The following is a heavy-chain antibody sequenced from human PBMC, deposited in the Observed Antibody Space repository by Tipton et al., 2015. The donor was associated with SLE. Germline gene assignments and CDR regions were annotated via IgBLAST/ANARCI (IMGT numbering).Heavy chain of an antibody. CDR3: AYGPSDFWSGYNYYMDV. CDR1: GGSISSYY. CDR2: IYTSGST. V-gene: IGHV4-4*07. Sequence: LRLSCTVSGGSISSYYWSWIRQPAGKGLEWIGRIYTSGSTNYNPSLKSRVTMSVDTSKNQFSLKLSSVTAADTAVYYCAYGPSDFWSGYNYYMDVWGKGTTVTVSS. J-gene: IGHJ6*03. D-gene: IGHD3-3*01.